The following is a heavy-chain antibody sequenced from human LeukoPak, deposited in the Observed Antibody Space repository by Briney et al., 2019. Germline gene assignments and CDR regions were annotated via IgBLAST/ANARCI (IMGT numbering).Heavy chain of an antibody. J-gene: IGHJ1*01. Sequence: GGSLRLSCAASGFTFSSYAMHWVRQAPGKGLEWVAVISYDGTNKYYADSVKGRFTISRDNSKNTVFLQMNSLRVEDTAVYYCARDRSSSWYETFRHWGQGTLVTVSS. CDR2: ISYDGTNK. V-gene: IGHV3-30-3*01. CDR3: ARDRSSSWYETFRH. CDR1: GFTFSSYA. D-gene: IGHD6-13*01.